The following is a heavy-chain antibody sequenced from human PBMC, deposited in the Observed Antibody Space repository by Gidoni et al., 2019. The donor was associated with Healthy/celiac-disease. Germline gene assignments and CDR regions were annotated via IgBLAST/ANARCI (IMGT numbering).Heavy chain of an antibody. V-gene: IGHV3-15*01. J-gene: IGHJ6*02. CDR2: IKSKTDGGTT. CDR1: GFTFSNAW. Sequence: EVQLVESGGGLVKPGGSLRRSCAASGFTFSNAWMSWVGQAPGKGLEWVGRIKSKTDGGTTDYAAPVKGRFTISRDDSKNTLYLQMNSLKTEDTAVYYCTTDSTIFGVVITPLDYYYGMDVWGQGTTVTVSS. D-gene: IGHD3-3*01. CDR3: TTDSTIFGVVITPLDYYYGMDV.